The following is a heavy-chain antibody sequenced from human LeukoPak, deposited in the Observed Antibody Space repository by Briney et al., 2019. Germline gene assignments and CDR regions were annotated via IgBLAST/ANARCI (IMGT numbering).Heavy chain of an antibody. D-gene: IGHD1-26*01. J-gene: IGHJ4*02. CDR3: ASLIGGSHSLDY. CDR2: IYRGDSDT. Sequence: GESLKIFCWGAGYSFTSCWIGWGRRMPGTGVEWMGSIYRGDSDTRYSPSFQGQVTISADNSLSTAYLQGSSLKASDTAMYYCASLIGGSHSLDYWGQGTLVTVSS. V-gene: IGHV5-51*01. CDR1: GYSFTSCW.